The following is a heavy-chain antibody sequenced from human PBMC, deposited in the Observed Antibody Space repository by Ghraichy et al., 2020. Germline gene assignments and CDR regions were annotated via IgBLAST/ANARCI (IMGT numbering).Heavy chain of an antibody. J-gene: IGHJ4*02. CDR1: GISLSTSGVG. D-gene: IGHD5-18*01. CDR2: IYWDDDK. Sequence: SGPTRVKPTQTLTLTCAFSGISLSTSGVGVVWIRQPPGKALEWLALIYWDDDKRYRPSLKSRLTITKDTSKNQVVLMMTNMDPVDTGTYYCAHGTGGFSSGLDYWGPGILVTVSS. V-gene: IGHV2-5*02. CDR3: AHGTGGFSSGLDY.